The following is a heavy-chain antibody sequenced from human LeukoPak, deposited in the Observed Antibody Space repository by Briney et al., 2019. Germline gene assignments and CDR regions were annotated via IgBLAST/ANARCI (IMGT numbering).Heavy chain of an antibody. D-gene: IGHD2-2*01. CDR1: GFTFSSFS. Sequence: SGGSLRLSCAASGFTFSSFSMNWVRQAPGKGLEWISYISNSGSDISYADSVKGRFTISRDNSKNTLHLQMNSLRAEDTAVYYCAKDVHCSSTSCVDYWGQGTLVTVSS. CDR2: ISNSGSDI. CDR3: AKDVHCSSTSCVDY. V-gene: IGHV3-48*01. J-gene: IGHJ4*02.